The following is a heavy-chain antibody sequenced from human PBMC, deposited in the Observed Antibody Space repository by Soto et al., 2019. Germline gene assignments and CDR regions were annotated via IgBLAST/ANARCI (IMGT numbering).Heavy chain of an antibody. CDR2: MNPNSGNT. Sequence: QVQLVQSGAEVKKPGASVKVSCKASGYTFTSYDISWVRQASGQGLEWMGWMNPNSGNTGYAQKFQGRGTITRNTSISTAYMELSSQRSEYTAVYYCAREQGYWGMDVWGQGTTVTVSS. CDR1: GYTFTSYD. V-gene: IGHV1-8*01. CDR3: AREQGYWGMDV. D-gene: IGHD2-8*02. J-gene: IGHJ6*02.